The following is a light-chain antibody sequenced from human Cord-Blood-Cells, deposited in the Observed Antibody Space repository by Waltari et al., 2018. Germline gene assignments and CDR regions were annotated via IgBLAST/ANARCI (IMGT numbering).Light chain of an antibody. CDR2: AAS. V-gene: IGKV1-39*01. Sequence: DIQMTQSPSSLSASVGHSVTITCRASQSLSSYLNWYQQKPGKAPKLLIYAASSLQSGVPSRFSGSGSGTDFTLTISSLQPEDFATYYCQQSYSTLTFGGGTKVEIK. J-gene: IGKJ4*01. CDR1: QSLSSY. CDR3: QQSYSTLT.